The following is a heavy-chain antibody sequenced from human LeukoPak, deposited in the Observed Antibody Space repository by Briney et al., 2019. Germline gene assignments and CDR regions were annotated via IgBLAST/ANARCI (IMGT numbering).Heavy chain of an antibody. CDR1: GFTFSNYA. CDR2: ISDSGAGT. D-gene: IGHD6-19*01. Sequence: GGSLRLSCAASGFTFSNYAISWVRQAPGKGLEWVSAISDSGAGTYYADSVKGRFTISRDNSKNTVYVQMNSLRAEDTAVYYCTKTGDSGWFSDYWGQGTLVTVSS. V-gene: IGHV3-23*01. CDR3: TKTGDSGWFSDY. J-gene: IGHJ4*02.